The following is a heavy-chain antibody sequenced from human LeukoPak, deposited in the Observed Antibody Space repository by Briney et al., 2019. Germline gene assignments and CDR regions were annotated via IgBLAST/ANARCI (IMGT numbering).Heavy chain of an antibody. D-gene: IGHD1-26*01. Sequence: ASVKVSCKASGYTFTGYYVHWVRQAPGQGLEWMGWINPNSGGTNYAQKFQGRVTMTRDTSISTAYMELSRLRSDDTAVYYCARIRGIVGAYDAFDIWGQGTMVTVSS. CDR1: GYTFTGYY. CDR3: ARIRGIVGAYDAFDI. V-gene: IGHV1-2*02. J-gene: IGHJ3*02. CDR2: INPNSGGT.